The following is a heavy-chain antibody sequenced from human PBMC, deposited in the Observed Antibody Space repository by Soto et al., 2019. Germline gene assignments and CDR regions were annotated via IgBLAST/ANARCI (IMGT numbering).Heavy chain of an antibody. CDR3: ARYNPSRKAYYDFWSGYYTAWFDP. V-gene: IGHV4-59*01. CDR1: GGSISSYY. Sequence: QVQLQESGPGLVKPSETLSLTCTVSGGSISSYYWSWIRPPPGKGLEWIGYIYYSGSTNYNPSLKSRVTISVDTSKNQFSLKLSSVTAADTAVYYCARYNPSRKAYYDFWSGYYTAWFDPWGQGTLVTVSS. J-gene: IGHJ5*02. CDR2: IYYSGST. D-gene: IGHD3-3*01.